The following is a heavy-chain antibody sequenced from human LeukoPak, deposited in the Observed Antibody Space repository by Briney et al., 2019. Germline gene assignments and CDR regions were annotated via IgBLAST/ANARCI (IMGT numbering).Heavy chain of an antibody. CDR1: GSTFSSYG. D-gene: IGHD2-21*02. J-gene: IGHJ4*02. CDR2: IWYDGSNK. Sequence: PGRSLRLSCAASGSTFSSYGMHWVRQAPGKGLEWVAVIWYDGSNKYYADSVKGRFTISRDNSKNTLYLQMNSLRAEDTAVYYCARDTDAYCGGDCPPDYWGQGTLVTVSS. V-gene: IGHV3-33*01. CDR3: ARDTDAYCGGDCPPDY.